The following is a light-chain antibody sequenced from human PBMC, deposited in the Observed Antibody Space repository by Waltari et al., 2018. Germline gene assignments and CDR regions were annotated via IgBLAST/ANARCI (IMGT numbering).Light chain of an antibody. V-gene: IGKV3-20*01. CDR2: DTY. J-gene: IGKJ4*01. CDR1: QNVKSNE. CDR3: QQYGTPLT. Sequence: EIVLTQSPGTLSLSPGDRATLSCRASQNVKSNELAWYQQKPGQAPRLLIYDTYSRATGVPDRFSGSGSGTHFILTISRLEPEDFVLYYCQQYGTPLTFGGGTKVEIK.